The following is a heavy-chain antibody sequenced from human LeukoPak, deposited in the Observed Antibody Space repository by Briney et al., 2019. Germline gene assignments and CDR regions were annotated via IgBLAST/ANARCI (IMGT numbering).Heavy chain of an antibody. CDR1: EFSVGSNY. D-gene: IGHD4-17*01. Sequence: PGGSLRLSCAASEFSVGSNYMTWVRQAPGKGLEWVSLIYSGGSTYYADSVKGRFTISRDNSKNTLYLQMNSLRAEDTAVYYCARGSKSYGDYIRSRIHYFDYWGQGTLVTVSS. CDR2: IYSGGST. CDR3: ARGSKSYGDYIRSRIHYFDY. V-gene: IGHV3-66*01. J-gene: IGHJ4*02.